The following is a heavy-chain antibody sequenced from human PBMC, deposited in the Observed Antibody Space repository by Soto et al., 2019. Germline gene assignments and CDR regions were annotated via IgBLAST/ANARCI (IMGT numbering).Heavy chain of an antibody. J-gene: IGHJ4*02. Sequence: EVQLVESGGGLVKPGGSLRLSCAASGFTFSSYSMNWVRQAPGKGLEWVSSISSSSSYIYYADSVKGRFTISRDNAKNSLYLQMNSLSAEDTAVYYCARDGRTTVTPFYYWGQGTLVTVSS. CDR1: GFTFSSYS. D-gene: IGHD4-4*01. V-gene: IGHV3-21*01. CDR3: ARDGRTTVTPFYY. CDR2: ISSSSSYI.